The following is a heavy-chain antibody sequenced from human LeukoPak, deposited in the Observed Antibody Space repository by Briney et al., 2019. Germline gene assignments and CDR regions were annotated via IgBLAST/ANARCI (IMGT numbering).Heavy chain of an antibody. J-gene: IGHJ4*02. V-gene: IGHV1-24*01. CDR1: GYTLTELS. D-gene: IGHD6-6*01. Sequence: GASVKVSCKVSGYTLTELSMHWVRQAPGKGLEWMGGFDPEDGETIYAQKFQGRVTMTEDTSTDTAYMELSSLRAEDTARYYCAKHPRLVRYFDSWGQGTLVTVSS. CDR2: FDPEDGET. CDR3: AKHPRLVRYFDS.